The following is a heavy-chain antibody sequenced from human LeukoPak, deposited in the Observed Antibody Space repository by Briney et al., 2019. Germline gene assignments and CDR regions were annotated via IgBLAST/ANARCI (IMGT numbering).Heavy chain of an antibody. D-gene: IGHD2-15*01. CDR2: INHSGST. V-gene: IGHV4-34*01. CDR3: ARFCTALLYCSGGSCRPRFDY. Sequence: PGGSLRLSCAASGFIFSDHYMAWVRQPPGKGLEWIGEINHSGSTNYNPSLKSRVTISVDTSKNQFSLKLSSVTAADTAVYYCARFCTALLYCSGGSCRPRFDYWGQGTLVTVSS. J-gene: IGHJ4*02. CDR1: GFIFSDHY.